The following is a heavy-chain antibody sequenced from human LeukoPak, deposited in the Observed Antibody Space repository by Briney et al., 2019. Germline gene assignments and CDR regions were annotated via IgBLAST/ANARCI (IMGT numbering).Heavy chain of an antibody. CDR1: GFTFSSYA. D-gene: IGHD2-2*03. CDR2: ISYDGSNK. V-gene: IGHV3-30*14. J-gene: IGHJ1*01. CDR3: ARVDLFQH. Sequence: PGGSLRLSCATSGFTFSSYAMHWVRQAPGKGLEWVAVISYDGSNKYYADSVKGRFTISRDNSKNTMYLQMNSLRAEDTAVYYCARVDLFQHWGQGTLVTVSS.